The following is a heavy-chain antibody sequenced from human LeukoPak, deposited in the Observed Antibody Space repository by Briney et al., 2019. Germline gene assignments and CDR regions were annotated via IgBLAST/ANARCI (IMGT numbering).Heavy chain of an antibody. V-gene: IGHV4-30-4*08. CDR2: IYYSGST. J-gene: IGHJ4*02. CDR3: ARGIRNLGYDXXXYPXY. CDR1: GGSISSGDYY. Sequence: SQTLSLTCTVSGGSISSGDYYWSWIRQPPGKGLEWIGYIYYSGSTYYNPSLKSRVTISVDTSKNQFSLKLSSVTAADTAVYYCARGIRNLGYDXXXYPXYXGQGT. D-gene: IGHD3-22*01.